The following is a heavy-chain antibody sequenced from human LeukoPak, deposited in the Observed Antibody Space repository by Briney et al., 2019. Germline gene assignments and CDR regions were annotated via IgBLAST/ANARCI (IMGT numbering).Heavy chain of an antibody. Sequence: GGSLRLSCAASGFTFSTYSMNWVRQAPGKGLEWVSSISSTSSYIYYADSVKGRFTISRDNSKNTLYLQMNSLRAEDTAVYYCAKDKGYSSSWYFPHDYWGQGTLVTVSS. D-gene: IGHD6-13*01. CDR2: ISSTSSYI. V-gene: IGHV3-21*01. J-gene: IGHJ4*02. CDR3: AKDKGYSSSWYFPHDY. CDR1: GFTFSTYS.